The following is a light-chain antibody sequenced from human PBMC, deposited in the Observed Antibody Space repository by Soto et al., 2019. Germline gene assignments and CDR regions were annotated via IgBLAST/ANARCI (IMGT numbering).Light chain of an antibody. CDR1: QGISSA. CDR2: DAS. V-gene: IGKV1-13*02. Sequence: AIQLTQSPSSLSASVGDRVTITCRASQGISSALAWYQQKPGKAPKLLIYDASSLESGVPSRFSGSGSGTDFTLTISSLQPEDFATYNCQQFNSYPFTFGQGTRLEIK. J-gene: IGKJ5*01. CDR3: QQFNSYPFT.